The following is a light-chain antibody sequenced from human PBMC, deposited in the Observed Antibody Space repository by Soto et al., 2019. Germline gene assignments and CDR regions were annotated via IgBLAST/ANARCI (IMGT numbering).Light chain of an antibody. CDR1: QSLNSW. CDR2: KAS. J-gene: IGKJ1*01. V-gene: IGKV1-5*03. CDR3: QHYVSYSRM. Sequence: DIQMTQSPSTLSASVGDRVTITCRASQSLNSWLAWYHHKPGEDPPLLIHKASILASGVPSRFSGSGSGAEFTLTISSLQPDDFATYYCQHYVSYSRMFGQGTKVDIK.